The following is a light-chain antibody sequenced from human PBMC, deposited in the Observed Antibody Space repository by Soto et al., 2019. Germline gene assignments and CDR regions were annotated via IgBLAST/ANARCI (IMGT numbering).Light chain of an antibody. CDR3: QQYDNVSLT. Sequence: DIQMTQSPSSLSASVGDRVTFTCQASQDITNSLNWYQQKPGRAPKLLIYDASNLEAGVPSRFSCGGSGTDFTFTISSLQPEDVATYYCQQYDNVSLTFGGGTKVGIK. V-gene: IGKV1-33*01. J-gene: IGKJ4*01. CDR1: QDITNS. CDR2: DAS.